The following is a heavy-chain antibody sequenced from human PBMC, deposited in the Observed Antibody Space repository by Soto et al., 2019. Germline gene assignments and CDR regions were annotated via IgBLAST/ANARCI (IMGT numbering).Heavy chain of an antibody. Sequence: GASVEVCWAARGDGITNYVRSCARQAKGQRLEWMGWINAYNGNTEYAQKLQGRVTMTRDTSTSTPYMELRSLRSDDTAVYYCAREVGYMYYAFWSGYTNYYYMDVWGKGTTVTVSS. CDR2: INAYNGNT. J-gene: IGHJ6*03. D-gene: IGHD3-3*01. V-gene: IGHV1-18*01. CDR1: GDGITNYV. CDR3: AREVGYMYYAFWSGYTNYYYMDV.